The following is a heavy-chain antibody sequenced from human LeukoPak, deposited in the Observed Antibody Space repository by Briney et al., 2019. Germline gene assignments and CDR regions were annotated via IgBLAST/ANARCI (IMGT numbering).Heavy chain of an antibody. V-gene: IGHV1-2*02. J-gene: IGHJ4*02. D-gene: IGHD4-11*01. CDR3: ASSKGYSNYGY. CDR2: INPNSGGT. Sequence: ASVKVSCKASGGTFSSYAISWVRQAPGQGLEWMGWINPNSGGTNYAQKFQGRVTMTRDTSISTAYMELSRLRSDDTAVYYCASSKGYSNYGYWGQGTLVTVSS. CDR1: GGTFSSYA.